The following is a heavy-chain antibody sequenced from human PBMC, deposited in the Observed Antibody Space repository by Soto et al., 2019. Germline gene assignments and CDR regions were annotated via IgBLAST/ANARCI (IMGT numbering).Heavy chain of an antibody. Sequence: SETLSLTCTVSGGSISSSSYYWGWIRQPPGKGLEWIGSIYYSGSTYYNPSLKSRVTISVDTSKNQFSLKLSSVTAADTAVYYCARNHYDILTGYYDYWGQGTLVTVSS. CDR3: ARNHYDILTGYYDY. D-gene: IGHD3-9*01. V-gene: IGHV4-39*01. CDR2: IYYSGST. CDR1: GGSISSSSYY. J-gene: IGHJ4*02.